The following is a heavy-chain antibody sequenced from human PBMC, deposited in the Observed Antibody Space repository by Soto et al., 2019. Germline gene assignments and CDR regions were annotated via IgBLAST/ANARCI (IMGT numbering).Heavy chain of an antibody. CDR2: IYYSGST. D-gene: IGHD5-18*01. CDR1: GGSISSRSYY. Sequence: QLQLQESGPGLVKPSETLSLTCTVSGGSISSRSYYWGWIRQPPGKGLEWIGSIYYSGSTYYNPSLTSRVTISVDTSKNQFSLKLSSVTAADTAVYYCARQIQLPYFDYWGQGTLVTVSS. CDR3: ARQIQLPYFDY. V-gene: IGHV4-39*01. J-gene: IGHJ4*02.